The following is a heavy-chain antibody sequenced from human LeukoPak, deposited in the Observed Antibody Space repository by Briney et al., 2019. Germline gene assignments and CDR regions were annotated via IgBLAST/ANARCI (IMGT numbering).Heavy chain of an antibody. Sequence: GESLKISCKGSGYSFTSYWIAWVRQMPGRGLEWMGIIYPGDSDTKNSPSFQGQVTISADKSISTAYLQWSSLKASDTAMYYCARLVAQGAFDIWGQGTMVTVSS. CDR2: IYPGDSDT. J-gene: IGHJ3*02. D-gene: IGHD2-2*01. CDR3: ARLVAQGAFDI. CDR1: GYSFTSYW. V-gene: IGHV5-51*01.